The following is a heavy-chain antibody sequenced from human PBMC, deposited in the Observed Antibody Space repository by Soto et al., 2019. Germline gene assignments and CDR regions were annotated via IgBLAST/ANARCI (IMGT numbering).Heavy chain of an antibody. D-gene: IGHD3-3*01. Sequence: EVQLVESGGGLVQPGGSLRLSCAASGFTFSSYWMHWVRQAPGKGLEWVSRINSDSSSTNYADSVKGRFTITRDNAKNPLYLQMNSLGAEDTAFYYWARKEPNYYFWRRGLDVWGQGTTVSVSS. V-gene: IGHV3-74*01. CDR2: INSDSSST. J-gene: IGHJ6*02. CDR3: ARKEPNYYFWRRGLDV. CDR1: GFTFSSYW.